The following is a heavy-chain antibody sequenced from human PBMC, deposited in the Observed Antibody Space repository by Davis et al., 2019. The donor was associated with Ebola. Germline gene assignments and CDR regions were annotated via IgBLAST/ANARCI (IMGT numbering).Heavy chain of an antibody. CDR3: VSGYSGYDPSTYYYYGMDV. V-gene: IGHV3-53*01. Sequence: GGSLRLSCAASGFTVSSNYMSWVRQAPGKGLEWVSVIYSGGSTYYADSVKGRFTISRDNSKNTLYLQMNSLRAEDTAVYYCVSGYSGYDPSTYYYYGMDVWGQGTTVTVSS. J-gene: IGHJ6*02. CDR1: GFTVSSNY. D-gene: IGHD5-12*01. CDR2: IYSGGST.